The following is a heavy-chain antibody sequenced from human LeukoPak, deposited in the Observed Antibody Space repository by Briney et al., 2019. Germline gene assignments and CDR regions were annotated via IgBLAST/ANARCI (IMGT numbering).Heavy chain of an antibody. CDR1: GFTFSSFS. V-gene: IGHV3-48*01. CDR3: ARDTTAPPYSSSWYEFDY. J-gene: IGHJ4*02. CDR2: ISSGSSTI. Sequence: GGSLRLSCAASGFTFSSFSMDWVRQAPGKGLEWVSYISSGSSTIYYADSVKGRFTISRDNAKNSLYLQMNSLRAEDTAVYYCARDTTAPPYSSSWYEFDYWGQGTLVTVSS. D-gene: IGHD6-13*01.